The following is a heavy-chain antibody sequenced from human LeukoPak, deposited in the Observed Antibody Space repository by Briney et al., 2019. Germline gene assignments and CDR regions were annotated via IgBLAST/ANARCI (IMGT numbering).Heavy chain of an antibody. CDR3: ARSDHYYDSSGPAGWFDP. V-gene: IGHV1-46*01. D-gene: IGHD3-22*01. J-gene: IGHJ5*02. CDR1: GYTFTSYY. Sequence: ASVKVSCKASGYTFTSYYMHWVRQAPGQGLEWMGIINPSGGSTSYAQKFQGRVTMTRDMSTSTVHMELSSLRSEDTAVYYCARSDHYYDSSGPAGWFDPWGQGTLVTVSS. CDR2: INPSGGST.